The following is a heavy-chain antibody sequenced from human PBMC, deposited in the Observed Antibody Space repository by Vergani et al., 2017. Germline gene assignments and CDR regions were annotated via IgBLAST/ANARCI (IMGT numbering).Heavy chain of an antibody. J-gene: IGHJ5*02. CDR1: GYTFSTYG. D-gene: IGHD5-12*01. V-gene: IGHV1-18*01. CDR2: ISAYNGNT. Sequence: QVQLVQSGAEVKKPGASVKVSCKASGYTFSTYGISWVRQAPGQGLEWMGWISAYNGNTNYPEKFQGRLTMTTDTSTRTAYMELRSLRSDDTAVYYCASDGRGYSGYCGWFDPWGQGTLVTVSS. CDR3: ASDGRGYSGYCGWFDP.